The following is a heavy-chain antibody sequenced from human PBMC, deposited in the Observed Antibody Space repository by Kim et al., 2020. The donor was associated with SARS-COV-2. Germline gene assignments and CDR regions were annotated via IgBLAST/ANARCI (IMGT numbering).Heavy chain of an antibody. V-gene: IGHV3-66*01. J-gene: IGHJ4*02. Sequence: SVKGRFTISRDNSKNTLYLQMNSLRVEDTAVYYCASLIVPVGDLSSPFDYWGQGTLVTVSS. D-gene: IGHD3-16*02. CDR3: ASLIVPVGDLSSPFDY.